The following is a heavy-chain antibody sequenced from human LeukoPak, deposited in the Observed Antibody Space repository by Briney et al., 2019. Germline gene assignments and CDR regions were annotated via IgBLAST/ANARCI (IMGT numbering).Heavy chain of an antibody. CDR2: MNPNSGNT. CDR1: GYTFTSYD. Sequence: ASVKVSCKASGYTFTSYDINWVRQAPGQGLEWMGRMNPNSGNTGYAQKFQGRVTMTRNTSISTAYMELSSLRSEDTAVYYCARGYLDRQWLYYYYGMDVWGQGTTVTVSS. CDR3: ARGYLDRQWLYYYYGMDV. V-gene: IGHV1-8*01. D-gene: IGHD6-19*01. J-gene: IGHJ6*02.